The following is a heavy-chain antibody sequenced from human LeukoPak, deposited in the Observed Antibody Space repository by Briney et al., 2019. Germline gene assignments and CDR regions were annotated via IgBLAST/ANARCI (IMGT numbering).Heavy chain of an antibody. Sequence: GSLRLSCAASGFTFSNYWMTWIRQPPGKGLEWIGEINHSGSTNYNPSLKSRVTISVDTSKNQFSLKLSSVTAADTAVYYCARGRLYCSSTSCNSFFDPWGQGTLVTVSS. D-gene: IGHD2-2*01. J-gene: IGHJ5*02. CDR3: ARGRLYCSSTSCNSFFDP. V-gene: IGHV4-34*01. CDR2: INHSGST. CDR1: GFTFSNYW.